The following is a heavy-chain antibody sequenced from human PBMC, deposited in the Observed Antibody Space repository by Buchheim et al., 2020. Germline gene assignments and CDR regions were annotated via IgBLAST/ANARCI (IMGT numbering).Heavy chain of an antibody. Sequence: QVQLVESGGGVVQPGRSLRLSCAASGFTFSSYGMHWVRQAPGKGLEWVAVISYDGSNKYYADSVKGRFTISRDNSKNTPYLQMNSLRAEDTAVYYCAKDWEQLVSDYWGQGTL. J-gene: IGHJ4*02. CDR3: AKDWEQLVSDY. D-gene: IGHD6-13*01. CDR2: ISYDGSNK. CDR1: GFTFSSYG. V-gene: IGHV3-30*18.